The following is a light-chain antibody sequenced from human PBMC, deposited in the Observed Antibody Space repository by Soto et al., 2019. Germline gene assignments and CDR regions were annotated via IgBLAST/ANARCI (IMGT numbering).Light chain of an antibody. CDR1: QSISSY. J-gene: IGKJ1*01. CDR3: QQSYSTPRT. Sequence: DIQITQSPSSLSASVLDRFTITCRASQSISSYLNWYQQKPGKAPKLLIYAASSLQSGVPSRFSGSGSGTDFTLTISSLQPEDFATYYCQQSYSTPRTFGQGTKVDI. V-gene: IGKV1-39*01. CDR2: AAS.